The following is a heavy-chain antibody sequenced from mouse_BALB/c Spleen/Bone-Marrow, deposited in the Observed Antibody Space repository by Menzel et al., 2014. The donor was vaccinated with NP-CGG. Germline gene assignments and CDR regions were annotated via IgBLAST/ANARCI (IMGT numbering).Heavy chain of an antibody. CDR3: ARLEGNYGSTFAY. D-gene: IGHD1-1*01. CDR2: IHPSDTET. CDR1: GYSFXSDW. J-gene: IGHJ3*01. V-gene: IGHV1-61*01. Sequence: VQLQQSGAELVRPGASVKLSCKASGYSFXSDWMNWVKQRPGHGLEWIGMIHPSDTETRLNQRFKDKATLTVDKSSSTAYMQLNSPTSEDAAVYYCARLEGNYGSTFAYWGQGTLVTVSA.